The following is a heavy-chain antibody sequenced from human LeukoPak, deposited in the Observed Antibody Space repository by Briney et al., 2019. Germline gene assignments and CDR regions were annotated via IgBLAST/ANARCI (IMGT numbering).Heavy chain of an antibody. CDR1: GYTFTSYG. J-gene: IGHJ4*02. Sequence: ASVKVSCKASGYTFTSYGISWVRQAPGQGLEWMGWISAYNGNTNYAQKLQGRVTMTTDTSTSTAYMELRSLRSDDTAVYYCARSSSWYLRSPSTIDYWGQGTLVTVSS. CDR2: ISAYNGNT. CDR3: ARSSSWYLRSPSTIDY. D-gene: IGHD6-13*01. V-gene: IGHV1-18*01.